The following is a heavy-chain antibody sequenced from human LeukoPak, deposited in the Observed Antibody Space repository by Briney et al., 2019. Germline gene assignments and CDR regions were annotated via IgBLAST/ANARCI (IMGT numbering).Heavy chain of an antibody. CDR1: GFTFSSYA. Sequence: GGSLRLSCAASGFTFSSYAMSWVRQAPGKGLEWVSAISDSGGSTYYADSVKGRFTISRDNSKNTLYLQMNSLRAEDTAVYYCATEGAIYDFWSGYWPSYYYYYGMDVWGQGTTVTVSS. D-gene: IGHD3-3*01. CDR3: ATEGAIYDFWSGYWPSYYYYYGMDV. J-gene: IGHJ6*02. V-gene: IGHV3-23*01. CDR2: ISDSGGST.